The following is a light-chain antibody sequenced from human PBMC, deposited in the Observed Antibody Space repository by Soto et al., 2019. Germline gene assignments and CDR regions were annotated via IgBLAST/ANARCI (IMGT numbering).Light chain of an antibody. J-gene: IGLJ2*01. CDR1: SSNIGSAY. CDR3: AGWDDSLVV. Sequence: QSVLTQSPSASGTPGQTVTISCSGSSSNIGSAYIYWYQHLPGTAPKLLIYRNNQRPSGVPDRFSASKSGTSASLAISGLRSEDEADYYCAGWDDSLVVFGGGTKLTVL. V-gene: IGLV1-47*01. CDR2: RNN.